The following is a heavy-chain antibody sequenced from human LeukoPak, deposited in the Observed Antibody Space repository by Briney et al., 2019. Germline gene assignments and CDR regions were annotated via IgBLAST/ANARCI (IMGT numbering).Heavy chain of an antibody. J-gene: IGHJ6*02. Sequence: PGRSLRLSCAASGFTFSSYAMHWVRQAPGKGLEWVAVISYDGSNKYYADSVKGRFTISRDNSKNTLYLQMNSLRAEDTAVYYCARRPDTLNPYYYYGMDVWGQGTTVTVSS. V-gene: IGHV3-30-3*01. CDR3: ARRPDTLNPYYYYGMDV. CDR2: ISYDGSNK. CDR1: GFTFSSYA. D-gene: IGHD5-18*01.